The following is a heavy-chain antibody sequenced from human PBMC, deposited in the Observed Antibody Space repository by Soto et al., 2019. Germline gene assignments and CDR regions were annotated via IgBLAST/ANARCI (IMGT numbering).Heavy chain of an antibody. J-gene: IGHJ6*02. V-gene: IGHV1-69*13. CDR3: ASYCSSTSCYHYYYYGMDV. D-gene: IGHD2-2*01. Sequence: AASVKVSCKASGGTFSSYAISWVRQAPGRGLEWMGGIIPIFGTANYAQKFQGRVTITADESTSTAYMELSSLRSEDTAVYYCASYCSSTSCYHYYYYGMDVWGQGTTVTVSS. CDR2: IIPIFGTA. CDR1: GGTFSSYA.